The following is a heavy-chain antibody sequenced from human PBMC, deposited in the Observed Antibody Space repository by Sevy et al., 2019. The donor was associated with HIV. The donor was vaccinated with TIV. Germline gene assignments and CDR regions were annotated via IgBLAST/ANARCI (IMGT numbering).Heavy chain of an antibody. CDR1: GFTFNIYS. D-gene: IGHD2-8*01. CDR2: LSFGCGKI. J-gene: IGHJ4*02. Sequence: GGSLRLPCAASGFTFNIYSMSWVRQTPGKGLEWVATLSFGCGKINHADSVKGRFTMSRDDSKNAVYLQMNNLRVEDTSIYYCAREGCTQPHDYWGQGTLVTVSS. V-gene: IGHV3-23*01. CDR3: AREGCTQPHDY.